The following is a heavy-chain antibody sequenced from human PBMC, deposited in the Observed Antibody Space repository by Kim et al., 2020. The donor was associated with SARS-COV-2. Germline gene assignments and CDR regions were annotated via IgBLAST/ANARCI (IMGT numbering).Heavy chain of an antibody. V-gene: IGHV1-18*01. D-gene: IGHD3-3*01. CDR3: ARAVPLRFLEWLLLSYYYMDV. Sequence: ASVKVSCKASGYTFTSYGISWVRQAPGQGLEWMGWISAYNGNTNYAQKLQGRVTMTTDTSTSTAYMELRSLRSDDTAVYYCARAVPLRFLEWLLLSYYYMDVWGKGTTVTVSS. CDR1: GYTFTSYG. CDR2: ISAYNGNT. J-gene: IGHJ6*03.